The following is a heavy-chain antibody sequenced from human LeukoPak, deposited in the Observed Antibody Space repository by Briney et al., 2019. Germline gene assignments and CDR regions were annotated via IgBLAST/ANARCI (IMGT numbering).Heavy chain of an antibody. CDR1: GYTFTSYG. CDR2: INPSGGST. V-gene: IGHV1-46*01. D-gene: IGHD2-8*01. Sequence: ASVKVSCKASGYTFTSYGISWVRQAPGQGLEWMGIINPSGGSTSYAQKFQGRVTMTRDTSTSTVYMELSSLRSEDTAVYYCARGRGAIVLMVYVLDRYYFDYWGQGTLVTVSS. CDR3: ARGRGAIVLMVYVLDRYYFDY. J-gene: IGHJ4*02.